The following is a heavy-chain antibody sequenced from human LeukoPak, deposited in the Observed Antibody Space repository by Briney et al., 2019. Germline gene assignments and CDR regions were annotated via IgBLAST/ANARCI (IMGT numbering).Heavy chain of an antibody. Sequence: GGSLRLSCAASGFTFSSYAMHWVRQGPGKGLEWVAVISFDERKKYYADSVKGRFTISRDNSRNTLYLQMNSLRDEDTAVYYCAKDFGYDSGTYATDWGQGTLVTVSS. CDR3: AKDFGYDSGTYATD. V-gene: IGHV3-30*18. D-gene: IGHD3-10*01. J-gene: IGHJ1*01. CDR2: ISFDERKK. CDR1: GFTFSSYA.